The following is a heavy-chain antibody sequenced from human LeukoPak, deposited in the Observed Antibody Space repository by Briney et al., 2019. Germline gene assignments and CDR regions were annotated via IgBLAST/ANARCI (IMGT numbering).Heavy chain of an antibody. CDR2: TSGSGAGT. V-gene: IGHV3-23*01. J-gene: IGHJ4*02. CDR3: AKMVREFYTISYYFDY. D-gene: IGHD2-8*01. CDR1: GFTFSSYA. Sequence: GGSLRLSCAVSGFTFSSYAMNWVRQAPGKGLEWVSGTSGSGAGTYYADSVKGRFTISRDNSKNTPYLQMNSLRAEDTAVYYCAKMVREFYTISYYFDYWGQGTLVTVSS.